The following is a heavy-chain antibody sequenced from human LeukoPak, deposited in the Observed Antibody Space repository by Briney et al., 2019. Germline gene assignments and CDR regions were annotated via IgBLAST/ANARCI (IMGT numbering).Heavy chain of an antibody. D-gene: IGHD2-2*01. J-gene: IGHJ4*02. Sequence: SETLSLTCAVYGGSFSGYYWSWIRQPPGKGLEWIGEINHSGSTNYNPSLKSRVTISVDTSKNQFFLKLSSVTAADTAVYYCARSVVVPAAHKKYYDYWGQGTLVTVSS. CDR3: ARSVVVPAAHKKYYDY. V-gene: IGHV4-34*01. CDR2: INHSGST. CDR1: GGSFSGYY.